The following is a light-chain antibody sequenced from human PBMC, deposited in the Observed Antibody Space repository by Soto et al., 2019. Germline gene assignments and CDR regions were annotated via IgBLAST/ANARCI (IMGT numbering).Light chain of an antibody. CDR2: GAS. Sequence: EIVLTQSRCTLSLSPVERATLSCSVSQSVSSYFLAWYQDQPGQAPRLLLYGASSRATAIPDRFSGSGSGTDFTLTLSILEPEPFAVYYCRRYGRSNGLAFGRGTKVDIK. CDR3: RRYGRSNGLA. J-gene: IGKJ4*01. V-gene: IGKV3-20*01. CDR1: QSVSSYF.